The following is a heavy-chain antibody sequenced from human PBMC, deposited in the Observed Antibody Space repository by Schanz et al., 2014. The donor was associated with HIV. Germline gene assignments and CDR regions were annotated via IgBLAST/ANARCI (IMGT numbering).Heavy chain of an antibody. CDR2: ISYDGNNK. J-gene: IGHJ4*02. V-gene: IGHV3-30*19. CDR3: ARGGIWEWDQPDFDY. Sequence: QVQLGESGGGVVQPGRSLRLSCAASGFTFSRYGMHWVRQSPGKGREWGAVISYDGNNKYYADSVKGRFTISRDNSKNTLYLQMNSLRAEDTAVYYCARGGIWEWDQPDFDYWGQGTLVTVSS. D-gene: IGHD2-15*01. CDR1: GFTFSRYG.